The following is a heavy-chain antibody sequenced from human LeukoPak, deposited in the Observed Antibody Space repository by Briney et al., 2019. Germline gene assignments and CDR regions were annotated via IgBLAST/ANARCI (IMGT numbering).Heavy chain of an antibody. CDR3: ARDIYCSGGSCYPGGYFDY. J-gene: IGHJ4*02. CDR1: GYTFSRYY. Sequence: GASVKVSCKASGYTFSRYYMHWVRQAPGKGLEWMGIINPSGGSTGYAQKFQGRVTMTRDTITSTIYMELSSLRSEDTAVYYCARDIYCSGGSCYPGGYFDYWGQGTQVTVSS. D-gene: IGHD2-15*01. V-gene: IGHV1-46*01. CDR2: INPSGGST.